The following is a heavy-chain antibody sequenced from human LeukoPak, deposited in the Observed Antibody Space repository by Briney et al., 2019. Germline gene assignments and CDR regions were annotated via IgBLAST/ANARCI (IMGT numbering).Heavy chain of an antibody. CDR2: IYSDGSST. CDR3: ARTFGSGRYPGDWFDP. V-gene: IGHV3-74*01. J-gene: IGHJ5*02. Sequence: GGALRLSCAASGFSFSDYWMHWVRQAPGKGLEWVSRIYSDGSSTFYADSVKGRFTISRDNAKNTLYLQMSSLRVEDTAVYYCARTFGSGRYPGDWFDPWGQGTLVTVSS. CDR1: GFSFSDYW. D-gene: IGHD6-19*01.